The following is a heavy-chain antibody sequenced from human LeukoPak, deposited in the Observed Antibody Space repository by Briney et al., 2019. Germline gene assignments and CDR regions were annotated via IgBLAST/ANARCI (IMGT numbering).Heavy chain of an antibody. CDR3: ARREGAAGTGGAFDI. V-gene: IGHV4-39*01. Sequence: SETLSLTCSVSGGSISSSSYYWGWIRQPPGKGLEWIGSIYYSGSTYYNPSLKSRVTISVDTSKNQFSLRLSSVTAADTAVYYCARREGAAGTGGAFDIWGQGTTVTVSS. J-gene: IGHJ3*02. CDR2: IYYSGST. CDR1: GGSISSSSYY. D-gene: IGHD6-13*01.